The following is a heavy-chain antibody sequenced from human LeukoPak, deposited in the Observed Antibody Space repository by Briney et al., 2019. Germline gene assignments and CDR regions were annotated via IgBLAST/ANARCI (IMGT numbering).Heavy chain of an antibody. CDR1: GFTFSSYW. J-gene: IGHJ6*03. V-gene: IGHV3-48*01. D-gene: IGHD2-2*01. CDR3: ARVGGDRGYCSSTSCYRYYYYYMDV. CDR2: ISSSSSTI. Sequence: GGSLRLSCAASGFTFSSYWMSWVRQAPGKGLEWVSYISSSSSTIYYADSVKGRFTISRDNAKNSLYLQMNSLRAEDTAVYYCARVGGDRGYCSSTSCYRYYYYYMDVWGKGTTVTVSS.